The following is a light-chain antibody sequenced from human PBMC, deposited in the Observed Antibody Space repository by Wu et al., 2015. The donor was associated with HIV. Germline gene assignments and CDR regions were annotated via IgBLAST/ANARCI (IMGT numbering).Light chain of an antibody. V-gene: IGKV3-15*01. CDR3: QQYNHWPPPWT. J-gene: IGKJ1*01. CDR1: QSVSSN. Sequence: LXCRASQSVSSNLAWYHKNLASLPGSSSMGHPPGPLVSQPASSGSGSGTEFTLTISSLQSEDFAVYYCQQYNHWPPPWTFGQGTKVEIK. CDR2: GHP.